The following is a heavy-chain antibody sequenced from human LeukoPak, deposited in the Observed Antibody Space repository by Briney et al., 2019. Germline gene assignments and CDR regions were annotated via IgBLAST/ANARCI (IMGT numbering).Heavy chain of an antibody. CDR2: IYYSGST. CDR1: GGSINSYY. Sequence: PSETLSLTCTVSGGSINSYYWSWIRQPPGKGLEWIGYIYYSGSTKYSPSLKSRVTISVDTSKNQFSLRLSSVTAADTAVYYCARSGYGGYDMYHFDYWGRGTLVTVSS. J-gene: IGHJ4*02. CDR3: ARSGYGGYDMYHFDY. V-gene: IGHV4-59*01. D-gene: IGHD5-12*01.